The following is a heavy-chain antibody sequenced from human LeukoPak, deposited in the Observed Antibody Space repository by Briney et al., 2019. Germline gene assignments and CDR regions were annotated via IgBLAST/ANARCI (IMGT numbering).Heavy chain of an antibody. D-gene: IGHD6-13*01. V-gene: IGHV4-39*07. CDR3: ARLRSSGYDSSSWYRMAYYFDY. Sequence: SETLSLTCSVSGGSISSDTFYWSWIRQPPGKGLEWIGEINHSGSTNYNPSLKSRVTISVDTSKNQFSLKLSSVTAADTAVYYCARLRSSGYDSSSWYRMAYYFDYWGQGTLVTVSS. CDR2: INHSGST. J-gene: IGHJ4*02. CDR1: GGSISSDTFY.